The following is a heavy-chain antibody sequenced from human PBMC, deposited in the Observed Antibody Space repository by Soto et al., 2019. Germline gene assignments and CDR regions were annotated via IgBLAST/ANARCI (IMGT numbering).Heavy chain of an antibody. V-gene: IGHV1-18*01. D-gene: IGHD1-20*01. J-gene: IGHJ3*02. CDR1: GYTFTSYG. CDR3: ARVQIITGTTSAFDI. CDR2: ISAYNGNT. Sequence: ASVKVSCNAPGYTFTSYGISWVRQAPGQGLEWMGWISAYNGNTNYAQKLQGRVTMTTDTSTSTAYMELRSLRSDDTAVYYCARVQIITGTTSAFDIWGQGTMVTVS.